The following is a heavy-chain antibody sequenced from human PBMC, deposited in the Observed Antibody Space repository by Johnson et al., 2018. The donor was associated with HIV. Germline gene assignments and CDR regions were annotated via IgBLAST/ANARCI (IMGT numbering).Heavy chain of an antibody. CDR1: GFTFSSYG. D-gene: IGHD6-13*01. CDR2: IRYDGSNK. V-gene: IGHV3-30*02. J-gene: IGHJ3*02. Sequence: VQLVESGGGVVQPGGSLRLSCAASGFTFSSYGMHWVRQAPGKGLEWVAFIRYDGSNKYYADSVKGRFTISRDNSKNTLYLQMNSLRAEDTAVYYCAKDWARIAAAQFDIWGQGTKVTVSS. CDR3: AKDWARIAAAQFDI.